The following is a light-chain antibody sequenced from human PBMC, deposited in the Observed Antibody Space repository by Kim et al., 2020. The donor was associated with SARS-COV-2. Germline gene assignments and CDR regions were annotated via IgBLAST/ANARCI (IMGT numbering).Light chain of an antibody. V-gene: IGLV6-57*03. J-gene: IGLJ2*01. CDR3: PSS. CDR2: EDN. Sequence: NFMLTQPHSVSESPGKTVTISSTRSSGSIASNYVQWDQQCPGSVATIVIYEDNQRPSGVPDRVSGSIDNSSNSASLTISGLKTEDEAAHYCPSSFGGGTKLTVL. CDR1: SGSIASNY.